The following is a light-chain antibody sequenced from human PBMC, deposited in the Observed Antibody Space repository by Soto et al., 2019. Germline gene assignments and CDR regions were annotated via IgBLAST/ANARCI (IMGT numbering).Light chain of an antibody. CDR1: QSVLSSSNNKNF. Sequence: DIVMTQSPDSLAVSLGERATINCKSSQSVLSSSNNKNFLAWYQQKPGQPPKLLIYWASLRESGVPDRFSGSGSGTDFTLTISSLQAGDVAVYYCQQYYSTPTFGGGTKVEIK. CDR2: WAS. J-gene: IGKJ4*01. V-gene: IGKV4-1*01. CDR3: QQYYSTPT.